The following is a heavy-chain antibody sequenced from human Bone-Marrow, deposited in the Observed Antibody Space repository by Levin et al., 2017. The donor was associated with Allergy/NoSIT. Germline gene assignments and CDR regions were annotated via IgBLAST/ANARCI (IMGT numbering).Heavy chain of an antibody. Sequence: GESLKISCAASGFTFNTYSMNWFRQAPGKGLEWVSSINSRSRYIYYADSVKGRFTISRDNAKNSLFLQMNSLRVDDTAVYYCASPPGDRRAYWGQGTLVTVSS. CDR1: GFTFNTYS. J-gene: IGHJ4*02. CDR3: ASPPGDRRAY. CDR2: INSRSRYI. D-gene: IGHD3-10*01. V-gene: IGHV3-21*01.